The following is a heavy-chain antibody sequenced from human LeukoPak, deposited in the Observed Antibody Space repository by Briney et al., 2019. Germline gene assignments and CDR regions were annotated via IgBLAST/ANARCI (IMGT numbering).Heavy chain of an antibody. V-gene: IGHV3-74*01. CDR3: ARAREEDYVWGSHDY. D-gene: IGHD3-16*01. CDR1: GFTFTSYW. J-gene: IGHJ4*02. Sequence: GGSLRLSCAASGFTFTSYWMHWVRQGPGKGLEWVSRIKSDGSSTNYADSVKGRFTISRDNAENTLYLQMNSLRAEDTAVYYCARAREEDYVWGSHDYWGQGTLVTVSS. CDR2: IKSDGSST.